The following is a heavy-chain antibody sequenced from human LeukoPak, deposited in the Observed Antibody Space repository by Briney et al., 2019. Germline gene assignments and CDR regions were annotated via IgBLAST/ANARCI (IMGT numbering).Heavy chain of an antibody. J-gene: IGHJ6*02. V-gene: IGHV1-2*06. CDR2: INPNSGGT. CDR1: GYTFTGYY. D-gene: IGHD6-13*01. Sequence: ASVKVSCKASGYTFTGYYMHWVRQAPGQGLEWMGRINPNSGGTNYAQKLQGRVTMTTDTSTSTAYMELRSLRSDDTAVYYCARDSLYSSSLPSYGMDVWGQGTTVTVSS. CDR3: ARDSLYSSSLPSYGMDV.